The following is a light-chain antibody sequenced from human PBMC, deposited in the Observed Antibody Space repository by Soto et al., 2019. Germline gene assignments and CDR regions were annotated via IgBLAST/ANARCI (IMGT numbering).Light chain of an antibody. CDR3: SSYTNSGSV. CDR1: SSDVGGYNY. Sequence: QSALTQPASVSGSPGQSITISCTGTSSDVGGYNYVSRYQQHPDKAPKLLIYEVSNRPSGVSNRFSGSKSGNTASLTIYGLQAEDEADYYCSSYTNSGSVFGGGTQLTVL. CDR2: EVS. V-gene: IGLV2-14*01. J-gene: IGLJ2*01.